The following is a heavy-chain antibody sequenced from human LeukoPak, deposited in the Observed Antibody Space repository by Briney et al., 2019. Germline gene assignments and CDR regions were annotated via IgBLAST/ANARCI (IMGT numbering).Heavy chain of an antibody. J-gene: IGHJ4*02. V-gene: IGHV4-59*01. CDR2: IYYSGST. Sequence: PSETLSLTCTVSGGSISSYYWSWIRQPPGKGLEWIGYIYYSGSTNYNPSLKSRVTISVDTSKNQFSLKLSSVTAADTAVYYCARRMAGRTDYWGQGTLVTVSS. D-gene: IGHD6-19*01. CDR1: GGSISSYY. CDR3: ARRMAGRTDY.